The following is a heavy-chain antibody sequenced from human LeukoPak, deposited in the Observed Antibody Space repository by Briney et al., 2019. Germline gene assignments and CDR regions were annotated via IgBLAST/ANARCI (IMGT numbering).Heavy chain of an antibody. CDR1: GDSISSYY. J-gene: IGHJ3*02. Sequence: SETLPLTCTVSGDSISSYYRSWIRQPAGKGLEWIGRIYTTGSTDYNPSLKSRVTMSVDTSRNQFSLKLSSVTAADTAVYYCARERHDSSWAFGIWGHGTMVTVSS. D-gene: IGHD6-6*01. V-gene: IGHV4-4*07. CDR2: IYTTGST. CDR3: ARERHDSSWAFGI.